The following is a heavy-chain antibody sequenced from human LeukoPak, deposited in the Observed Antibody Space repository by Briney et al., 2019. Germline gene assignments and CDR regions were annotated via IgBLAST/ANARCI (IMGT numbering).Heavy chain of an antibody. CDR1: GGSISSGSYY. J-gene: IGHJ4*02. D-gene: IGHD6-19*01. CDR2: IYTSGST. Sequence: SQTLSLTCTVSGGSISSGSYYWSWTRQPAGKGLEWIGRIYTSGSTNYNPSLKSRVTISVDTSENQFSLKLSSVTAADTAVYYCARDLSDIAVAGILDYWGQGTLVTVSS. CDR3: ARDLSDIAVAGILDY. V-gene: IGHV4-61*02.